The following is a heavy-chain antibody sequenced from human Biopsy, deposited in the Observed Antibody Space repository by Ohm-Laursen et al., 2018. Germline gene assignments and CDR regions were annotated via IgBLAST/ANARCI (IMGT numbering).Heavy chain of an antibody. Sequence: SVKVSCKVSGGTFSNYAINWVRQAPGQGLEWLGGNIPILGTGNYAQKFQDRVTVAADTSTSTATMELRSLRSDDTAVYYCATKLTGYFHHWGQGTLVIVSS. CDR2: NIPILGTG. D-gene: IGHD3-9*01. CDR3: ATKLTGYFHH. V-gene: IGHV1-69*06. CDR1: GGTFSNYA. J-gene: IGHJ1*01.